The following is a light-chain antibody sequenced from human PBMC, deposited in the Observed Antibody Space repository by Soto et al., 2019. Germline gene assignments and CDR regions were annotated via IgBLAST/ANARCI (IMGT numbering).Light chain of an antibody. Sequence: EIGLTQSPATLSLSPGERATLSCRASQSVSSYLAWYQQKPGQAPRLLIYDASNRATGIPARFSGSGSGTDFTLTISSLEPEDFAVYYCQQRSNWPPNTFGQGTQLDI. CDR1: QSVSSY. V-gene: IGKV3-11*01. J-gene: IGKJ2*01. CDR3: QQRSNWPPNT. CDR2: DAS.